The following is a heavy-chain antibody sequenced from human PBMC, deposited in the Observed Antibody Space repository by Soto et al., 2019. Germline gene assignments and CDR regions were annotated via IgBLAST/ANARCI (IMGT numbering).Heavy chain of an antibody. Sequence: PSETLSLTCTVSGGSISSYYWSWIRQPPGKGLEWIGEIYHSGSTNYNPSLKSRVTISVDTSKNQFSLKLSSVTAADTAVYYCARVGSSGWFYYYGMDVWGQGTTVTVSS. V-gene: IGHV4-59*12. CDR1: GGSISSYY. CDR3: ARVGSSGWFYYYGMDV. J-gene: IGHJ6*02. CDR2: IYHSGST. D-gene: IGHD6-19*01.